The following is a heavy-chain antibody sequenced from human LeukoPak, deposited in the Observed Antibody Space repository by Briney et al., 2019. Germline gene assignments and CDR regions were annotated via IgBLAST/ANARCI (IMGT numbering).Heavy chain of an antibody. CDR2: IRTKAFGGTP. CDR1: GFTFGDYT. Sequence: PGRSLRLSCTTSGFTFGDYTMSWFRLAPGKGLEWVGFIRTKAFGGTPEYAASVKGRFTISRDDSTSIAYLQMNSLKTEDTAVYYCSRGAAAGITGWFDPWGQGTLVTVSS. J-gene: IGHJ5*02. V-gene: IGHV3-49*03. D-gene: IGHD6-13*01. CDR3: SRGAAAGITGWFDP.